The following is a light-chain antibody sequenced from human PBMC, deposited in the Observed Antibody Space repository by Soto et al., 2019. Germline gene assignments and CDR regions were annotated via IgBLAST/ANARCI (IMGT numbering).Light chain of an antibody. CDR2: GAS. CDR1: QSVSSY. V-gene: IGKV3-15*01. J-gene: IGKJ1*01. Sequence: EVVLTQSASTVSLSPGERATLSCRASQSVSSYLAWYQQKPGQAPRLLIYGASTRATGIPARFSGSGSGTEFTLTISSLQSEDFAVYYCQQYNNWPRTFGQGTKVDIK. CDR3: QQYNNWPRT.